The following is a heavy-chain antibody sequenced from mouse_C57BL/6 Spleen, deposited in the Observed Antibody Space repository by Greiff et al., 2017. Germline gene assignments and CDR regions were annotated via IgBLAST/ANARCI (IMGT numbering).Heavy chain of an antibody. V-gene: IGHV14-2*01. J-gene: IGHJ4*01. D-gene: IGHD2-2*01. CDR3: ARGGLRLYYYAMDY. Sequence: VQLKESGAELVKPGASVKLSCTASGFNIKDYYMHWVKQRTEQGLEWIGRIDPEDGETKYAPKFQGKATITADTSSNTASLQLSSLTAEDTAVYYCARGGLRLYYYAMDYWGQGTSVTVSS. CDR2: IDPEDGET. CDR1: GFNIKDYY.